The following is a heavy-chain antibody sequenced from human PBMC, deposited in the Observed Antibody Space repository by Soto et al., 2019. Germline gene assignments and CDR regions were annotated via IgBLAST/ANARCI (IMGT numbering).Heavy chain of an antibody. Sequence: QVQLQQWGAGLLKPSETLSLTSAVYGGSFSGYSWTWIRQSPGKGLEWIGQINDGGSANYNPSLKSRVHISVDTSNYEFFLELSSVSAADTAVYYCARGLFSETHYSGGWYFFDYWGQGTLVTVSS. D-gene: IGHD1-26*01. CDR1: GGSFSGYS. V-gene: IGHV4-34*01. J-gene: IGHJ4*02. CDR3: ARGLFSETHYSGGWYFFDY. CDR2: INDGGSA.